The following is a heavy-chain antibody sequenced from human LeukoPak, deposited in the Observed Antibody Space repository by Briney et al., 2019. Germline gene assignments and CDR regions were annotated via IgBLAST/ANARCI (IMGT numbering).Heavy chain of an antibody. CDR2: IYYSGST. J-gene: IGHJ4*02. CDR3: ARGDWYGIDY. CDR1: GGSISSYY. D-gene: IGHD3-9*01. V-gene: IGHV4-59*08. Sequence: SETLFLTCTVSGGSISSYYWSWIRQPPGKGLEWIGYIYYSGSTNYNPSLKSRVTISVDTSKNQFSLKLSSVTAADTAVYYCARGDWYGIDYWGQGPLVTVSS.